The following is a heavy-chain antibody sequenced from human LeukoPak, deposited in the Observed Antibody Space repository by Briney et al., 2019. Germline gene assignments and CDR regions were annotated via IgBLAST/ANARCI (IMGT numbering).Heavy chain of an antibody. D-gene: IGHD3-16*01. CDR2: IYYSGST. CDR3: ARTGQSTSSSGGSRFWYFDL. V-gene: IGHV4-59*08. J-gene: IGHJ2*01. CDR1: GGSISSYY. Sequence: SETLSLTCTDSGGSISSYYWSWIRQPPGKGLEWIWYIYYSGSTNYNPSLKSRVTISVDTSKNPFPLKLSSVTAADTAVYYFARTGQSTSSSGGSRFWYFDLEGRGTLVTVSS.